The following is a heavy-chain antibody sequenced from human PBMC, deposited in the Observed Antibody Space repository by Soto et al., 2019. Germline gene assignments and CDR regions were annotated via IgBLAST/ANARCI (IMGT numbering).Heavy chain of an antibody. V-gene: IGHV1-8*01. CDR2: MNPNSGNT. J-gene: IGHJ6*03. CDR3: ARFSMTRAYYYYMDV. Sequence: ASVKVSCKASGYTFTSYDINWVRQATGQGLEWMGWMNPNSGNTGYAQKFQGRVTMTRNTSISTAYMELSSLRSEDTAVYYCARFSMTRAYYYYMDVWGKGTTVTVSS. CDR1: GYTFTSYD.